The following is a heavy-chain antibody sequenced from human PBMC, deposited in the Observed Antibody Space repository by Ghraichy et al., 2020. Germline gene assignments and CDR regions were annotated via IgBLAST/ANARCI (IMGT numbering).Heavy chain of an antibody. V-gene: IGHV3-7*03. CDR1: GFTFSPYW. Sequence: GGSLRLSCEASGFTFSPYWMSWVRQAPGKGLEWVANIKQDGSKTYYLDSVRGRFTISRDNAKNSLYLQMNSLRAEDTALYYCARDTNGGAGDYWYFDLWGRGTLVTVSS. J-gene: IGHJ2*01. D-gene: IGHD2-8*01. CDR3: ARDTNGGAGDYWYFDL. CDR2: IKQDGSKT.